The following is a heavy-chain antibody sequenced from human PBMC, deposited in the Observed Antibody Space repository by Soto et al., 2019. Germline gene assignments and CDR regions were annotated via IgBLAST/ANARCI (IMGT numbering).Heavy chain of an antibody. CDR3: ARDRMIVGAVDY. Sequence: QVQLQESGPGLVKPSQTLSLTCTVSGGSISSGGYYWSWIRQHPGKGLEWIGYIYYSGSTYYNPSLKCRVTISVDTSKNQFSLKLSSVTAADTAVYYCARDRMIVGAVDYWGQGNLVTVSS. CDR1: GGSISSGGYY. CDR2: IYYSGST. J-gene: IGHJ4*02. V-gene: IGHV4-31*03. D-gene: IGHD3-22*01.